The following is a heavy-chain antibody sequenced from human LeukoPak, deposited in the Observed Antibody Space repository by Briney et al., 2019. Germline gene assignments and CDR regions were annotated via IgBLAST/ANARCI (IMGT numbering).Heavy chain of an antibody. Sequence: GGPLRLSCAASGFTFSSYGMHWVRQAPGKGLEWVAVISYDGSNKYYADSVKGRFTISRDNSKNTLYLQMNSLRAEDTAVYYCARDRYSGSLHFDYWGQGTLVTVSS. D-gene: IGHD1-26*01. CDR3: ARDRYSGSLHFDY. J-gene: IGHJ4*02. CDR2: ISYDGSNK. V-gene: IGHV3-30*03. CDR1: GFTFSSYG.